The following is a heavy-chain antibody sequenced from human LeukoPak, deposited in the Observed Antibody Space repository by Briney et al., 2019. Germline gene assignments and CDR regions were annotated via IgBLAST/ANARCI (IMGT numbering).Heavy chain of an antibody. Sequence: GGSLRLSCVASGFTFSRYWMSWVRQAPGKGLEWVAWIRQDGSGEYYLDSVKGRFTISRDNAKNSLYLQMNSLRDDDTAVYFCTTGYSSGWYNEGNYWGQGTLVTVSS. D-gene: IGHD6-19*01. J-gene: IGHJ4*02. V-gene: IGHV3-7*01. CDR2: IRQDGSGE. CDR1: GFTFSRYW. CDR3: TTGYSSGWYNEGNY.